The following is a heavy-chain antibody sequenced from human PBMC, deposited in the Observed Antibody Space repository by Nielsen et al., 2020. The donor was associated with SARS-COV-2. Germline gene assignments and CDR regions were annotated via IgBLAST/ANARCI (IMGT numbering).Heavy chain of an antibody. CDR2: ISYDGSNK. CDR1: GFTFSSYG. J-gene: IGHJ4*02. Sequence: GESLKISCAASGFTFSSYGMHWVRQAPGKGLEWVAVISYDGSNKYYADSVKGRFTISRDNAKNSLYLQMNSLRADDTAVYYCARWDFDYWGQGTLVTVSS. V-gene: IGHV3-30*03. CDR3: ARWDFDY. D-gene: IGHD1-26*01.